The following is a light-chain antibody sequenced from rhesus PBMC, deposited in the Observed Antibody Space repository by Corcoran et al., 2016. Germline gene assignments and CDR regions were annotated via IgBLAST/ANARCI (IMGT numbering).Light chain of an antibody. V-gene: IGKV1-22*01. CDR2: KAS. CDR3: QQYSSRLYR. CDR1: QGISIW. J-gene: IGKJ2*01. Sequence: DIQMTQSPSSLSASVGDTVTITCRASQGISIWLAWYQQKPGKATKLLIYKASSLQSGVPSRFSGSGSGTDFTLTISSLKSEDFATYSCQQYSSRLYRFGQGTKVEIK.